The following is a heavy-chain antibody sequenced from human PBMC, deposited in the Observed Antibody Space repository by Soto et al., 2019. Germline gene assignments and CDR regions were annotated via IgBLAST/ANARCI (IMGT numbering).Heavy chain of an antibody. Sequence: SETLSLTCTVSGGSVSSGSYHWSWIRQPPGKGLEWIGYIYYSGSTNYNPSLKSRVTISVDTSKNQFSLKLSSVTAADTAVYYCARGRYCSGGSCYSNWFDPWGQGTLVTVSS. CDR2: IYYSGST. D-gene: IGHD2-15*01. J-gene: IGHJ5*02. V-gene: IGHV4-61*01. CDR1: GGSVSSGSYH. CDR3: ARGRYCSGGSCYSNWFDP.